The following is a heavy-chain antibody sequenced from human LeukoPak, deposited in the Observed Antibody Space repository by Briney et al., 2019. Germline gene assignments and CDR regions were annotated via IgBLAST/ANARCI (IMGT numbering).Heavy chain of an antibody. CDR3: ARDHYGGNSWDWYFDL. CDR1: GLSLRTCM. D-gene: IGHD4-23*01. CDR2: IQHDAGRT. Sequence: GGPLRLFRCVSGLSLRTCMVKWVRQAPGKGLERVGGIQHDAGRTYYTASVKSRLTISRDNSKNTLYLKMNSLTPEDTALYYCARDHYGGNSWDWYFDLWGRGILVTVSS. V-gene: IGHV3-30-3*01. J-gene: IGHJ2*01.